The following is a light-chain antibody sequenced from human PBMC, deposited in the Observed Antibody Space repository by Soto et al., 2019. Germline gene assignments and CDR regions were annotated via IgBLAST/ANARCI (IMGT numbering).Light chain of an antibody. CDR3: QSYESSRQTGYV. J-gene: IGLJ1*01. Sequence: QSALTQPPSVSGAPGQTVTIYCTGSSSNIGADYDAHWYQQLPGTAPRLVIYANSNRPSGVSDRFSGSKSGTSASLAITGLQAEDEADYYCQSYESSRQTGYVFGTGTKATVL. V-gene: IGLV1-40*01. CDR1: SSNIGADYD. CDR2: ANS.